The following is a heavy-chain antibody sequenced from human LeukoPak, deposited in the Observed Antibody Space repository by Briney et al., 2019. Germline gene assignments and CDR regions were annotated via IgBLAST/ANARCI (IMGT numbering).Heavy chain of an antibody. D-gene: IGHD6-13*01. J-gene: IGHJ4*02. V-gene: IGHV4-4*07. CDR3: AREDDSSRGLDY. CDR1: GGSISGHY. Sequence: PSETLSLTCTVSGGSISGHYWSWVRQPAEKGLEWIGRIYSSGSTNYNPSLKSRVTMSVDTSKNQFFLKLSSVTAADTAVYYCAREDDSSRGLDYWGQGTLVTFSS. CDR2: IYSSGST.